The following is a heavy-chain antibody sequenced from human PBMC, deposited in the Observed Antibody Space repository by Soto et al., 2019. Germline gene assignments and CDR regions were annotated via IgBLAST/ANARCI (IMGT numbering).Heavy chain of an antibody. CDR1: GFTFSRYS. CDR2: ISSTTNYI. CDR3: ARESEDLTSNFDY. V-gene: IGHV3-21*01. Sequence: EVQLVESGGGLVRPGGSLRLSCAASGFTFSRYSMNWVRQAPGKGLEGVSSISSTTNYIYYADSMKGRFTVSRDNAKNSLYLDMNSLSAEETAVYYCARESEDLTSNFDYWGQGTLVTVSS. J-gene: IGHJ4*02.